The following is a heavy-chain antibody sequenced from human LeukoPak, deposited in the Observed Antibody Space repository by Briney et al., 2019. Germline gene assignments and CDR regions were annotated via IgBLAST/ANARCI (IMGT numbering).Heavy chain of an antibody. CDR3: ASYSSGSHYYYYMDV. CDR2: IYSGGST. Sequence: GGSLRLSCAASGFTVSSNYMSWVRQAPGKGLEWVSVIYSGGSTYYADSVKGRFTISRDNSKSTLYIQMNSLRAEDTAVYYCASYSSGSHYYYYMDVWGKGTTVTISS. D-gene: IGHD6-19*01. J-gene: IGHJ6*03. V-gene: IGHV3-53*01. CDR1: GFTVSSNY.